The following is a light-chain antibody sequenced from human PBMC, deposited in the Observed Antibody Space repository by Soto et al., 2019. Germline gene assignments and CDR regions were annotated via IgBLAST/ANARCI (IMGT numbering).Light chain of an antibody. CDR2: GTS. CDR1: QTISSNN. J-gene: IGKJ1*01. CDR3: QQYGSWT. Sequence: EIVLTQSPGTLSLSPGERATLSCRASQTISSNNLAWYQQKPGQAPSLLIYGTSSRATGIPDRFSGSGSGTVFTLTISRLEPEESAIYYCQQYGSWTFGQGTKVEI. V-gene: IGKV3-20*01.